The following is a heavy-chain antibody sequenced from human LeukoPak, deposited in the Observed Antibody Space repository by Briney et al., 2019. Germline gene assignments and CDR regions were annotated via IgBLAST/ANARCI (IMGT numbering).Heavy chain of an antibody. J-gene: IGHJ4*02. Sequence: ASVKVSCKASGYTFTSYGISWVRQAPGQGLEWMGWISAYNGNTNYAQKLQGRVTMTRDTSISTAYMELSRLRSDDTAVYYCARETANYYSSGWYMRWGQGTLVTVSS. CDR2: ISAYNGNT. CDR3: ARETANYYSSGWYMR. CDR1: GYTFTSYG. V-gene: IGHV1-18*01. D-gene: IGHD6-19*01.